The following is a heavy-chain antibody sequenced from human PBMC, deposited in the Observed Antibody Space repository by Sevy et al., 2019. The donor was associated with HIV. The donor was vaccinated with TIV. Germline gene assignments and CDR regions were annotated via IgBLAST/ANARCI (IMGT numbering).Heavy chain of an antibody. J-gene: IGHJ3*02. CDR1: GFTFDDYA. CDR2: ISWNSGSI. Sequence: GGSLRLSCAASGFTFDDYAMHWVRQAPGKGLEWVSGISWNSGSIGYADSVKGRFTISRDNAKNSLYLQMNSLRAEDTALYYCAKELNKHVGTDAFDIWGQGTMVTVSS. CDR3: AKELNKHVGTDAFDI. V-gene: IGHV3-9*01.